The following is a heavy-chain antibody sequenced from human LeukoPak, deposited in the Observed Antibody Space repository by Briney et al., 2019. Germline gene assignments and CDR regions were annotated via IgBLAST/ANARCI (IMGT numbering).Heavy chain of an antibody. Sequence: PSETLSLTCAVSGYSISSCYYWGWIRPPPGKGLEWIGSIYFSGSTYYNPSLKSRVTISVDTSKNQFSLKLSSVTAADTAVYYCARGGLRYSLSSWFDPWGQGTLVTVSS. CDR1: GYSISSCYY. J-gene: IGHJ5*02. CDR2: IYFSGST. D-gene: IGHD4-17*01. CDR3: ARGGLRYSLSSWFDP. V-gene: IGHV4-38-2*01.